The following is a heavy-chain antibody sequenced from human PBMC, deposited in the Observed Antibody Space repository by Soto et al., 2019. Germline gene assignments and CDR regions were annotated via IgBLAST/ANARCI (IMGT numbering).Heavy chain of an antibody. CDR1: GFTVSSNY. CDR2: IYSGGST. D-gene: IGHD1-26*01. V-gene: IGHV3-66*01. J-gene: IGHJ5*02. Sequence: EVQLVESGGGLVQPGGSLRLSCAASGFTVSSNYMRWVRQAPGKGLEWVSVIYSGGSTYYADSVKGRFTISRDNSKNTLYLQMNSLRAEDTAVYYCATDGRYSGSYYSWFDPWGQGTLVTVSS. CDR3: ATDGRYSGSYYSWFDP.